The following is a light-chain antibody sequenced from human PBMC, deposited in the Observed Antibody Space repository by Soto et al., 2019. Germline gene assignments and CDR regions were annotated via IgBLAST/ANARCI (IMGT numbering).Light chain of an antibody. Sequence: EIVLTQSPATLSLSPGERATLSCRASQSVSSYLAWYQQKPGQAPRLLIYDASNRATGIPDRFSGSGSGTDFTLTIRRLEPEDFAVYYCQQYGSSPYTFGQGTKVDIK. CDR1: QSVSSY. CDR2: DAS. V-gene: IGKV3-20*01. CDR3: QQYGSSPYT. J-gene: IGKJ2*01.